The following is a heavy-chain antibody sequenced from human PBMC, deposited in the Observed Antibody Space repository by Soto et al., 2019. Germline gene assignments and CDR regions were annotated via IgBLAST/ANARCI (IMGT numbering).Heavy chain of an antibody. CDR3: ARDKITGLFDY. V-gene: IGHV4-34*01. CDR1: GGSFSGYH. D-gene: IGHD2-8*02. CDR2: INHSGST. Sequence: QVQLQQWGAGLLKPSETLSLTCAVYGGSFSGYHWTWIRQPPGTGLEWIGEINHSGSTNYNPSLKXXVTISLDTSKNQFSLKLTSVTAADTAVYYCARDKITGLFDYWGQGTLVTVSS. J-gene: IGHJ4*02.